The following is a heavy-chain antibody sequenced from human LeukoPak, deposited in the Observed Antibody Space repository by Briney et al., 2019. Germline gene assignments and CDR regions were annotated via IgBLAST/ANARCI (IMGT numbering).Heavy chain of an antibody. J-gene: IGHJ3*02. CDR2: INHSGST. CDR1: GGSFSGYY. Sequence: PSETLSLTCAVYGGSFSGYYWSWIRQPPGKGLEWIGEINHSGSTNYNPSLKSRVTISVDTSKNQFSLKLSSVTAADTAVYYCARGRGLYSYGPRAFDIWGQGTMFTVSS. V-gene: IGHV4-34*01. D-gene: IGHD5-18*01. CDR3: ARGRGLYSYGPRAFDI.